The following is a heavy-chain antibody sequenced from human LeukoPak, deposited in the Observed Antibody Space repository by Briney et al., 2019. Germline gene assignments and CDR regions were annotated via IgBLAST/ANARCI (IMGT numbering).Heavy chain of an antibody. J-gene: IGHJ4*02. Sequence: GGSLRLSCAASGFTFSIYAMHWVRQAPGKGLEWVAVISYDGSNKYYADSVKGRFTISRDNSKNTLYLQMNSLRAEDTAVYYCAQEGGSSSFDYWGQGTLVTVSS. CDR2: ISYDGSNK. V-gene: IGHV3-30*18. D-gene: IGHD6-6*01. CDR3: AQEGGSSSFDY. CDR1: GFTFSIYA.